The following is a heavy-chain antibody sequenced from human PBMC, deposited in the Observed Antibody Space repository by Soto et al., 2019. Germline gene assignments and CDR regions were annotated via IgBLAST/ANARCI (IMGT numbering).Heavy chain of an antibody. Sequence: PSVTLVLPGTVPGGWSGGHWWSWIGKPPGKGLEWIGYIYYSGSTNYNPSLKSRVTISVDTSKNQFSLKLRSVTAADTAVYYCARFEFGSQQLIAYRGQGTLVTVSS. CDR3: ARFEFGSQQLIAY. D-gene: IGHD6-13*01. CDR2: IYYSGST. V-gene: IGHV4-59*08. J-gene: IGHJ4*02. CDR1: GGWSGGHW.